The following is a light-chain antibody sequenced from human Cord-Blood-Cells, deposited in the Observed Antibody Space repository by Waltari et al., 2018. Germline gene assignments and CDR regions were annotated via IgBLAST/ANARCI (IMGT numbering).Light chain of an antibody. CDR3: CSYAGSVV. Sequence: QSALTQPASVSGSPGQSITISCTGTSSDVGRNNLVYWYQQHPGTAHKLMIYDVSTRPSGFSNRFSGSKSGNTASLTSSGLQAEDEADYYCCSYAGSVVFGGGTKLTVL. V-gene: IGLV2-23*02. J-gene: IGLJ2*01. CDR1: SSDVGRNNL. CDR2: DVS.